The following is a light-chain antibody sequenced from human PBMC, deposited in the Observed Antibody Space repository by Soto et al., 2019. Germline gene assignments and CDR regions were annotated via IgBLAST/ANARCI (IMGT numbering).Light chain of an antibody. V-gene: IGLV2-11*01. Sequence: QSVLTQPRSVSGSPGQSVTISCTGPSSDVGGYNYVSWYQQHPGKAPKLMIYDVSKRPSGVPDRFSDSKSGNTASLTISGLQAEDEADYYCCSYAGSYTLFGTGTKLTVL. CDR3: CSYAGSYTL. CDR1: SSDVGGYNY. CDR2: DVS. J-gene: IGLJ1*01.